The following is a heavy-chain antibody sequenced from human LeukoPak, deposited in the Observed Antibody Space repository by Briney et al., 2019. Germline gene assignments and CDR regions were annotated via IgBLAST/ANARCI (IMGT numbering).Heavy chain of an antibody. CDR2: IYYSGST. CDR3: ARTPITMVRGALMAGYYYYMDV. V-gene: IGHV4-38-2*02. D-gene: IGHD3-10*01. Sequence: PSETLSLTCTVSGYSISSGYYWGWIRQPPGKGLEWIGSIYYSGSTYYNPSLKSRVTISVDTSKNQFSLKLSSVTAADTAVYYCARTPITMVRGALMAGYYYYMDVWGKGTTVTVSS. CDR1: GYSISSGYY. J-gene: IGHJ6*03.